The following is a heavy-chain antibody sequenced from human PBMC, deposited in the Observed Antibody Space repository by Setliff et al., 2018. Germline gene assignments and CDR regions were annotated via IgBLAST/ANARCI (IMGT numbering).Heavy chain of an antibody. J-gene: IGHJ5*02. CDR2: INPSGGST. Sequence: GASVKVSCKSSGYTFINFHLHWVRLAPGQGLQWMGIINPSGGSTSYAQKFQGRVTMTRDTSTSTVYMELSSLRSEDTAVYYCAAGINSGTSGSYPGHLWGQGTLVTVSS. V-gene: IGHV1-46*01. CDR3: AAGINSGTSGSYPGHL. D-gene: IGHD1-26*01. CDR1: GYTFINFH.